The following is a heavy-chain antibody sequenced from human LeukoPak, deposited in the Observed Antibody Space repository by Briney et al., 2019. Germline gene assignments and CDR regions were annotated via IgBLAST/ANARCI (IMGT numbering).Heavy chain of an antibody. CDR3: ARGGWANWFDP. Sequence: GASVKVSCKASGGTFSSYAISWVRQAPGQGLEWMGGIIPIFGTANYAQKFQGRVMITADESTSTAYMELSSLRSGDTAVYYCARGGWANWFDPWGQGTLVTVSS. CDR1: GGTFSSYA. V-gene: IGHV1-69*01. J-gene: IGHJ5*02. D-gene: IGHD1-26*01. CDR2: IIPIFGTA.